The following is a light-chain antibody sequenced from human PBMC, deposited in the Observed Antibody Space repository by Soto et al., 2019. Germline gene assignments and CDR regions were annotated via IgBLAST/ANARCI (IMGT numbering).Light chain of an antibody. V-gene: IGLV2-14*01. CDR3: SSYTSSSTFYV. J-gene: IGLJ1*01. CDR2: DVS. Sequence: QSALTQPASVSGSPGQSITISCTGTSSDVGDYNYVSWYQQHPGKAPKLMIYDVSNRPSGVSNRFSGSKSGNTASLTISGLQAEDEADYYCSSYTSSSTFYVFGTGTKAPS. CDR1: SSDVGDYNY.